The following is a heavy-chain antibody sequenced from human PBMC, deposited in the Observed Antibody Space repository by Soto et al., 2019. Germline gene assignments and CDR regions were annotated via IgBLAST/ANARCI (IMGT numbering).Heavy chain of an antibody. Sequence: EVQLVESGGGLVKPGGSLRLSCAASGFTFSSYTMNWVRQASGKGLEWVSSNSSSSSYIYYSDSVKGRFTISRDNAKNSLYLQMNSLRAEDTAVYYCARGSPGVGYWGQGTLVTVSS. D-gene: IGHD3-10*01. J-gene: IGHJ4*02. CDR3: ARGSPGVGY. CDR2: NSSSSSYI. CDR1: GFTFSSYT. V-gene: IGHV3-21*01.